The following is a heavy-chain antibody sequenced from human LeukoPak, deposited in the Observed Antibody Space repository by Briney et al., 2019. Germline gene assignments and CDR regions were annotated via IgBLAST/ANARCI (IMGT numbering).Heavy chain of an antibody. CDR3: ARDGRRIAVAGSGFDY. J-gene: IGHJ4*02. D-gene: IGHD6-19*01. CDR1: GFTFSDYY. Sequence: GGSLRLSCAASGFTFSDYYMSWIRQAPGKGLEWVSYISSSGSTIYYADSVKGRFTISRDNAKNSLYLQMNSLRAEDTAVYYCARDGRRIAVAGSGFDYWGQGTLVTVSS. V-gene: IGHV3-11*04. CDR2: ISSSGSTI.